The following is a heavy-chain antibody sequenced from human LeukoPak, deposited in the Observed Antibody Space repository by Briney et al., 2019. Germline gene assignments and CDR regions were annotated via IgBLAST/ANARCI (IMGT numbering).Heavy chain of an antibody. D-gene: IGHD3-16*01. J-gene: IGHJ3*02. CDR2: IYPGDSDT. CDR1: GYSFTTYW. CDR3: ARLGNTWTKGDREFDI. Sequence: GESLKISCEGSGYSFTTYWIAWVRQMPGKGLELMGIIYPGDSDTRYNPSFRGQVTISADKSITTVYLQWSSLKASDTAMYFCARLGNTWTKGDREFDIWGQGTMVTVSS. V-gene: IGHV5-51*01.